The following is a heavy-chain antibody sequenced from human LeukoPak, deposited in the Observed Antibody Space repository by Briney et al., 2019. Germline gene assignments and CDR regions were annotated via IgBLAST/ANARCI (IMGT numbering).Heavy chain of an antibody. V-gene: IGHV4-59*01. CDR2: ISYSGST. J-gene: IGHJ4*02. D-gene: IGHD3-10*01. CDR3: ARGRLGGSGSYYNVLDY. Sequence: PSETLSLTCTVSGGSISSYYWSWIRQPPGKGLEWIGYISYSGSTNYNPSLKSRVTISVDMSRNQFSLKLSSVTAADTAVYYCARGRLGGSGSYYNVLDYWGQGTLVTVSS. CDR1: GGSISSYY.